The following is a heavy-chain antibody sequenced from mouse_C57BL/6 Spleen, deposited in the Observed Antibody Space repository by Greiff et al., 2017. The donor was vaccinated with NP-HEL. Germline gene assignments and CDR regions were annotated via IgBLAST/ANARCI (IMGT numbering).Heavy chain of an antibody. Sequence: QVQLQQPGAELVKPGASVKLSCKASGYTFTSYWMHWVKQRPGQGLEWIGMIHPNSGSTNYNKKFKSKATLTVDKSSSTAYMQLSSLTSEDSAVYYCTRSMAQDGDYAMDYWGQGTTVTVSS. CDR3: TRSMAQDGDYAMDY. CDR2: IHPNSGST. CDR1: GYTFTSYW. J-gene: IGHJ4*01. V-gene: IGHV1-64*01. D-gene: IGHD2-3*01.